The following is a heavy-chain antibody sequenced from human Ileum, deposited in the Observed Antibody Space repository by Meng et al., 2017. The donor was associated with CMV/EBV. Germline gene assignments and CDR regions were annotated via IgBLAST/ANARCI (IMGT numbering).Heavy chain of an antibody. CDR3: ARGATGTTFDS. CDR2: INPRFGNT. J-gene: IGHJ4*02. Sequence: ASVKVSCKTSGYTFTDYYVHWVRQAPGQGPEWLGCINPRFGNTNFAQKFEGRVTMTSDKSTRTAYMELISLRSDDTAVYYCARGATGTTFDSWGQGTLVTVSS. D-gene: IGHD1-14*01. CDR1: GYTFTDYY. V-gene: IGHV1-2*02.